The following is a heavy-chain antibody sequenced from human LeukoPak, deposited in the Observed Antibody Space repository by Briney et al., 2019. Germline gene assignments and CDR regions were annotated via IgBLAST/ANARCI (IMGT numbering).Heavy chain of an antibody. V-gene: IGHV4-39*01. D-gene: IGHD3-9*01. CDR3: ARQTGKGYYCDY. Sequence: SETLSLTSTVSCGSISSSSYYWGWIRQPPGKGLDWRGAIYYGGNAYYNPSLKSRVTISVDTSKNRFSLKLTSVTAADTALYYCARQTGKGYYCDYWGQGTLVSVSS. CDR2: IYYGGNA. CDR1: CGSISSSSYY. J-gene: IGHJ4*02.